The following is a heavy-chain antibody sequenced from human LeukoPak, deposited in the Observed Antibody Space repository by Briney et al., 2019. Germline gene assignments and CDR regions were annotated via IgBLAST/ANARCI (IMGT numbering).Heavy chain of an antibody. CDR3: ARGSRCCMDV. CDR2: INHSGST. CDR1: GGSFSGYY. J-gene: IGHJ6*03. V-gene: IGHV4-34*01. Sequence: SETLSLTCAVYGGSFSGYYWSWIRQPPGKGLEWIGEINHSGSTNYNPSLKSRVIISVDTSKNQFSLKLSSVTAADTAVYYCARGSRCCMDVWGKGTTVTVSS. D-gene: IGHD4/OR15-4a*01.